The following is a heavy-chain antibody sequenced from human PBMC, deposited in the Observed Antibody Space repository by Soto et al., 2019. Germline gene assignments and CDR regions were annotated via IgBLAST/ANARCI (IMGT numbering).Heavy chain of an antibody. CDR3: AKGLTIAAAGTKATNYYYYGMDV. CDR1: GFTFSSFA. J-gene: IGHJ6*02. V-gene: IGHV3-23*01. Sequence: WGAPRIPRVASGFTFSSFAKRWGRHVPGKGVEGGSTIGGSGGSTYYADAVKGRFTISRDNSKNTLYLQMNSLRAEDTAVYYCAKGLTIAAAGTKATNYYYYGMDVWGQGTTVTVSS. D-gene: IGHD6-13*01. CDR2: IGGSGGST.